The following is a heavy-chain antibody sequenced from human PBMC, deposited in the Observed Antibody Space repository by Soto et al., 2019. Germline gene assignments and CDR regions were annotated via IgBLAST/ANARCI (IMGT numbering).Heavy chain of an antibody. CDR2: ISAHNGNT. CDR3: ARGRDGDY. D-gene: IGHD6-6*01. Sequence: QVHLVQSGAEVKKPGASVKVSCQASGYAFTTYGITWVRQAPGQGLEWMGWISAHNGNTNYAQKLQGRVTVTRDTSPSTAYMELRSLRSDGTAVYYCARGRDGDYWGQGALVTVSS. CDR1: GYAFTTYG. J-gene: IGHJ4*02. V-gene: IGHV1-18*01.